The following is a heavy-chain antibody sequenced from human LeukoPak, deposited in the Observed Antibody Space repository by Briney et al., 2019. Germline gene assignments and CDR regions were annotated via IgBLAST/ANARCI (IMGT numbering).Heavy chain of an antibody. V-gene: IGHV4-39*01. Sequence: SETLSLTCTVSGGSISSSSYYWGWIRQPPGKGLEWIGSIYYSGSTYYNPSLKSRVTISVDTSKNQFSLKLSSVTAADTAVYYCLRHVPQDDYGGDRFDPWGQRTRVTVSS. CDR3: LRHVPQDDYGGDRFDP. D-gene: IGHD4-23*01. CDR1: GGSISSSSYY. J-gene: IGHJ5*02. CDR2: IYYSGST.